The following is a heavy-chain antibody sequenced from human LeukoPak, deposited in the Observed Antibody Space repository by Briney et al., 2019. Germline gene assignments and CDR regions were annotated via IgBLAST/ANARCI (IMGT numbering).Heavy chain of an antibody. CDR1: GFTFSTYA. CDR3: EKERESSGWPGHFDAFDI. D-gene: IGHD6-19*01. CDR2: ISGSGGST. Sequence: GGSLRLSCAASGFTFSTYAMSWVRQAPGKGLEWVSAISGSGGSTYYADSVKGRFTISRYNSKNTLYLQMNSLRAEDTAVYYCEKERESSGWPGHFDAFDIWGQGTMVTVSS. V-gene: IGHV3-23*01. J-gene: IGHJ3*02.